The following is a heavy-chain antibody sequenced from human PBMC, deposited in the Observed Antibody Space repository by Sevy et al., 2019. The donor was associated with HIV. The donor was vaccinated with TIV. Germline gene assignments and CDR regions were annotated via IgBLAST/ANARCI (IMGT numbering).Heavy chain of an antibody. J-gene: IGHJ5*01. CDR3: AKAIGYSNGWYSWFDS. CDR2: SSWNGGSI. Sequence: GGSLRLSCVASGFTFDDYAMHWVRQAPGKGPEWVSGSSWNGGSIGYAESVKGRFTISRDNVKNSLYLQMNSLRVEDTALYYCAKAIGYSNGWYSWFDSWGQGTLVTVSS. D-gene: IGHD6-19*01. CDR1: GFTFDDYA. V-gene: IGHV3-9*01.